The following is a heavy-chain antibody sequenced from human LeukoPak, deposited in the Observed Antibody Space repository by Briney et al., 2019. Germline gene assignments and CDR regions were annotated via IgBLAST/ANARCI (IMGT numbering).Heavy chain of an antibody. D-gene: IGHD2-2*02. V-gene: IGHV4-39*07. Sequence: SETLSLTCTVSGGSVSNTNYYWGWIRQSPGKGLDWIGSIYYSGSTYYNPSLKSRVTISVDMPKNQFSLKLSSVTAADTAVYYCARDRIGYCSSTSCYTGWFDPWGQGTLVTVSS. CDR2: IYYSGST. J-gene: IGHJ5*02. CDR1: GGSVSNTNYY. CDR3: ARDRIGYCSSTSCYTGWFDP.